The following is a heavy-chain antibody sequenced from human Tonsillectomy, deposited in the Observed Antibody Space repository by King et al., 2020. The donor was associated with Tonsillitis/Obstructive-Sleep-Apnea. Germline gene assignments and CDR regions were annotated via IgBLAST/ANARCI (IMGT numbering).Heavy chain of an antibody. D-gene: IGHD3-22*01. J-gene: IGHJ4*02. Sequence: QLQESGPGLVKPSQTLSLTCTVSGGSISSGGYYWSWIRQHPGKGLEWIGYIYYSGSTYYNPSLKSRVTISVDTSKNQVSLKLSSVTAADTAVYYCARVKTYYYDSSGYPFDYWGQGTLVTVSS. CDR2: IYYSGST. CDR3: ARVKTYYYDSSGYPFDY. CDR1: GGSISSGGYY. V-gene: IGHV4-31*03.